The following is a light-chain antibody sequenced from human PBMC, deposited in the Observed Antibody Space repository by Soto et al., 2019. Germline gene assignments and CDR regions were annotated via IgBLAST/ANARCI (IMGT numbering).Light chain of an antibody. J-gene: IGKJ5*01. CDR2: DAT. Sequence: EIVLTQSPATLSLSPGERATLSCRASQSVSSFLAWYQQKPGQAPRLLIYDATNRAPGIPARFSGSGSGTDFTLTISSLEPEDFAVYYCHQCSNWPPITFGQGTRLEIK. V-gene: IGKV3-11*01. CDR3: HQCSNWPPIT. CDR1: QSVSSF.